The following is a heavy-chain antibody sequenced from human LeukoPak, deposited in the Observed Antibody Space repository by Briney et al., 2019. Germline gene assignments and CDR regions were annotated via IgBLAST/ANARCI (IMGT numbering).Heavy chain of an antibody. D-gene: IGHD5-24*01. CDR2: FYVGGAT. J-gene: IGHJ4*02. CDR1: GFTFNNNW. V-gene: IGHV3-53*01. CDR3: ARGDGYNFFDY. Sequence: GGSLRLSCAASGFTFNNNWMHWVRQAPGKGLEWVSVFYVGGATYYADSVRGRFTISRDNSENTLYLQMKSLRAEDTAVYYCARGDGYNFFDYWGQGTLVTVSS.